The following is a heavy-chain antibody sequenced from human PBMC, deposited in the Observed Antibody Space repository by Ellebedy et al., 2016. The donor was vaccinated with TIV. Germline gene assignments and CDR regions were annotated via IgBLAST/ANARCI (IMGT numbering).Heavy chain of an antibody. V-gene: IGHV4-31*01. D-gene: IGHD3-10*01. J-gene: IGHJ5*02. CDR1: GGSISSGGYY. Sequence: MPSETLSLTCTVSGGSISSGGYYWSWIRQHPGKGLEWIGYIYYSGSTYYNPSLKSLVTISVDTSKNQFSLKLSSVTAADTAVYYCARGQVTSGIKLGHNWFNPWGQGTLVTVSS. CDR3: ARGQVTSGIKLGHNWFNP. CDR2: IYYSGST.